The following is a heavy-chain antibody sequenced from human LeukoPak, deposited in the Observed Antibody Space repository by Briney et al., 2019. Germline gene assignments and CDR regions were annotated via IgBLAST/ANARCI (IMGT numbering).Heavy chain of an antibody. CDR2: IIPIFGTA. Sequence: SVKVSCKASGYTFTSYAISWVRQAPGQGLEWMGGIIPIFGTANYAQKFQGRVTITADESTSTAYMELSSLRSEDTAVYYCARESWYYYGSGSAWWGQGTLVTVSS. D-gene: IGHD3-10*01. CDR3: ARESWYYYGSGSAW. CDR1: GYTFTSYA. J-gene: IGHJ4*02. V-gene: IGHV1-69*13.